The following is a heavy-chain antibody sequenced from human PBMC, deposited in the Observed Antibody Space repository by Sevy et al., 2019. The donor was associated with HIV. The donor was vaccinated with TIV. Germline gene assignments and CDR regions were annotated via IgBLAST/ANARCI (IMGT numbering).Heavy chain of an antibody. V-gene: IGHV3-23*01. J-gene: IGHJ4*02. CDR1: GFTLNNYA. CDR3: ARDLLWFGEKGL. Sequence: GGSLRLSCAASGFTLNNYAMNWVRQAPGKGLEWVSGISGSGGSTYYADSVKGRFTISRDNSKNTLYLQMNSQRAEDTAVYYCARDLLWFGEKGLWGQGTLVTVSS. D-gene: IGHD3-10*01. CDR2: ISGSGGST.